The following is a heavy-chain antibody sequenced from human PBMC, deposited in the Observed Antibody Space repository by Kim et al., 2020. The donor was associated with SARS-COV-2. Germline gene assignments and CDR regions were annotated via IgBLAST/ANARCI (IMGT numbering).Heavy chain of an antibody. D-gene: IGHD2-21*02. CDR3: ARVTAYCGGDCYFDS. V-gene: IGHV3-74*01. J-gene: IGHJ4*02. Sequence: DSVRGRFPSTRDNAKNTLYLQMNSLRDEDTAVYYCARVTAYCGGDCYFDSWGQGTLVAVSS.